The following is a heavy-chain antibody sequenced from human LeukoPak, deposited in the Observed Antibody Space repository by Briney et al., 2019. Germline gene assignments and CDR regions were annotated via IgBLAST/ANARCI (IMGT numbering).Heavy chain of an antibody. Sequence: PSETLSLTCTVSGGSISSHYWSWIRHPPGKGLEWIGYIYYSGSTNYNPSLKSRVTISVDTSKNEFSLKLSSGTAADTAVYYCARIYSGYGRGDYWGQGTLVTVSS. D-gene: IGHD5-12*01. CDR2: IYYSGST. J-gene: IGHJ4*02. CDR1: GGSISSHY. V-gene: IGHV4-59*11. CDR3: ARIYSGYGRGDY.